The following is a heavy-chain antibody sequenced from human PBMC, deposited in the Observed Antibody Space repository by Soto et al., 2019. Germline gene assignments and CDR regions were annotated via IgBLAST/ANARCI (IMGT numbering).Heavy chain of an antibody. J-gene: IGHJ6*02. CDR2: ISSSSSYI. CDR3: ARDGYLGYYYYYGMDV. D-gene: IGHD7-27*01. V-gene: IGHV3-21*01. CDR1: GFTFSSYA. Sequence: GGSLRLSCAASGFTFSSYAMSWVRQAPGKGLEWVSSISSSSSYIYYADSVKGRFTTSRDNAKNSLYLQMNSLRAEDTAVYYCARDGYLGYYYYYGMDVWGQGTTVTVSS.